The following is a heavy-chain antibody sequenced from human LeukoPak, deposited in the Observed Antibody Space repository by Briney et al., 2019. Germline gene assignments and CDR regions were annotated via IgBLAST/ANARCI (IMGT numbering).Heavy chain of an antibody. D-gene: IGHD2-2*01. CDR1: GFTFSSYA. CDR3: AKDRSLVPAAYYYYYGMDV. J-gene: IGHJ6*02. V-gene: IGHV3-23*01. CDR2: ISGSGGST. Sequence: GRSLRLSCAASGFTFSSYAMSWVRQAPGKGLEWVSAISGSGGSTYYADSVKGRFTISRDNSKNTLYLQMNSLRAEDTAVYYCAKDRSLVPAAYYYYYGMDVWGQGTTVTVSS.